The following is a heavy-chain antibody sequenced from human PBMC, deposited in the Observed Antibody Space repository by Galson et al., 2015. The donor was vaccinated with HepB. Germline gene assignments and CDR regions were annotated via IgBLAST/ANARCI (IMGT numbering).Heavy chain of an antibody. V-gene: IGHV2-70*11. J-gene: IGHJ4*02. CDR1: GFSLSTSGMC. CDR3: ARAYYDSSGYYYGDY. D-gene: IGHD3-22*01. CDR2: IDWDDDK. Sequence: PALVKPTQTLTLTCTFSGFSLSTSGMCVSWIRQPPGKALEWLARIDWDDDKYYSTSLKTRLTISKDTSKNQVVLTMTNMDPVGTATYYCARAYYDSSGYYYGDYWGQGTLVTVSS.